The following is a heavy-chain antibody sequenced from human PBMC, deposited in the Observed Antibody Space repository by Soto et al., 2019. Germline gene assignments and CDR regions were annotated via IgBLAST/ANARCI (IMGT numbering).Heavy chain of an antibody. CDR1: GYTFTDYF. V-gene: IGHV1-69-2*01. CDR3: ATEDRRQRGWNP. J-gene: IGHJ5*02. D-gene: IGHD6-19*01. Sequence: EAQLVQSGAEIKKPGTTVKISCKISGYTFTDYFIHWVQQAPGKGLQWVGLVDPEDGETVYAPTFQDRLTITADTSTATAYMDLHNLRSDDTAIYYCATEDRRQRGWNPWGQGTLVTVSS. CDR2: VDPEDGET.